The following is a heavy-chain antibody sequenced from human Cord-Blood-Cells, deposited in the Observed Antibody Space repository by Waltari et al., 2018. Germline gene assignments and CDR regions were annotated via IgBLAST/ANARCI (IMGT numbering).Heavy chain of an antibody. CDR3: ASLGCSSTSCYWFDP. Sequence: QVQLQQWGAGLLKPSETLSFSGYYWSWIRQPPGKGLEWIGEIKHSGSTNYNPSLKIRVTISVATSKNQFSLKLSSVTAADTAVYYCASLGCSSTSCYWFDPWGQGTLVTVSS. CDR2: IKHSGST. CDR1: SGYY. J-gene: IGHJ5*02. V-gene: IGHV4-34*01. D-gene: IGHD2-2*01.